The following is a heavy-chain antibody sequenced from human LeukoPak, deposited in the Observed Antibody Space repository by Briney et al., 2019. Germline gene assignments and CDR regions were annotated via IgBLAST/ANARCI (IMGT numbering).Heavy chain of an antibody. CDR2: IYYSGST. CDR3: ARSYLWGYDH. V-gene: IGHV4-38-2*01. D-gene: IGHD3-16*01. Sequence: KPSETLSLTCSVSGFSINNGYYWGWIRQPPGKGLEWIGNIYYSGSTYYNPSLKSRVTISIDTSKNQFSLKLSSVTAADTAVYYCARSYLWGYDHRGQGTLVTVSS. J-gene: IGHJ5*02. CDR1: GFSINNGYY.